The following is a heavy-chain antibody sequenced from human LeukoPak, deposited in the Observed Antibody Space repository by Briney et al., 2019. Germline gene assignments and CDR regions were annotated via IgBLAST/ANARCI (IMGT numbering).Heavy chain of an antibody. Sequence: ASVKVSCKASGYTFTSYDINRVRQATGQGLEWMGWMNPNSGNTGYAQKFQGRVTMTRNTSISTAYIELSSLRSEDTAVYYCARNGLLWFGELFPHNWFDPWGQGTLVTVSS. CDR3: ARNGLLWFGELFPHNWFDP. CDR2: MNPNSGNT. D-gene: IGHD3-10*01. CDR1: GYTFTSYD. V-gene: IGHV1-8*01. J-gene: IGHJ5*02.